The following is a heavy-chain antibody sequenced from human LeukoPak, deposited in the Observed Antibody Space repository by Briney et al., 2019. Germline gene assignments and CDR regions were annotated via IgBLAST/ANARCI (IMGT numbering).Heavy chain of an antibody. CDR3: AKDRGVVINPFDY. Sequence: GGSLRLSCAASGFTFSSYGMHWVRQAPGKGLEWVSAISGSGGSTYYADSVKGRFTISRDNSKNTLYLQMNSLRAEDTAVYYCAKDRGVVINPFDYWGQGTLVTVSS. CDR2: ISGSGGST. D-gene: IGHD3-3*01. J-gene: IGHJ4*02. V-gene: IGHV3-23*01. CDR1: GFTFSSYG.